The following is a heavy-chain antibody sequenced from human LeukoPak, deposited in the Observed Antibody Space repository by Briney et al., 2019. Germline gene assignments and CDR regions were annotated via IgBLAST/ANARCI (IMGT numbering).Heavy chain of an antibody. CDR2: ISGYNGDT. J-gene: IGHJ4*02. CDR1: GHTFTHYG. D-gene: IGHD6-19*01. V-gene: IGHV1-18*01. CDR3: TRDPTNTSGRYVYFDY. Sequence: EASVKVSCKTFGHTFTHYGFSRVRQAPGQGLEWMGWISGYNGDTHYAQNLQGRVTLTSDTSTSTVYMELRSLRSDDTAVYYCTRDPTNTSGRYVYFDYWGQGTLVTVSS.